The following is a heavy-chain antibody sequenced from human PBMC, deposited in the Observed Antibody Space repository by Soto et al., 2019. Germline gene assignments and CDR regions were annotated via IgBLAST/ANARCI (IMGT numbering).Heavy chain of an antibody. CDR3: ARPDFGDYWYFDL. Sequence: QDQLVQSGAEVKKPGSSVKVSCKASGGTFSSHTFSWVRQAPGQGLEWMGRIIPALGTATYAQKFQGRVTITADESATTVYMALNTLSSEDTAVYYCARPDFGDYWYFDLWGRGTLVTVSS. CDR2: IIPALGTA. D-gene: IGHD4-17*01. J-gene: IGHJ2*01. CDR1: GGTFSSHT. V-gene: IGHV1-69*08.